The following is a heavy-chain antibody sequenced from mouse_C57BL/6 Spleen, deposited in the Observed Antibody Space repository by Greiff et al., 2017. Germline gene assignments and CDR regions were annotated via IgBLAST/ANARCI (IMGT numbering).Heavy chain of an antibody. J-gene: IGHJ1*03. D-gene: IGHD1-1*01. V-gene: IGHV1-80*01. CDR2: IYPGDGDT. Sequence: QVQLQQSGAELVKPGASLKFSCKASGYAFSSYWMNWVKQRPGKGLEWIGQIYPGDGDTNYNGKFKAKATLTADKSARAAYMQLSSLTYEDSAVYFCDRWVVARDWYFWGWGTGATVTV. CDR3: DRWVVARDWYFWG. CDR1: GYAFSSYW.